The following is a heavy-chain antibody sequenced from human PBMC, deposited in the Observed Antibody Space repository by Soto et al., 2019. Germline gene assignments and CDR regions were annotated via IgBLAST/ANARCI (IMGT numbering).Heavy chain of an antibody. CDR1: GFTFSYYA. CDR3: AKGGSASCYDSLGY. V-gene: IGHV3-23*01. D-gene: IGHD2-2*01. CDR2: ISGSDGTT. Sequence: PGGSLRLSCAASGFTFSYYAMSWVRQAPGKGLEWVSVISGSDGTTYYADSVKGRFTISRDNSKNTLYLQMNSLRAEDTALYYCAKGGSASCYDSLGYWRHGTLVTVSS. J-gene: IGHJ4*01.